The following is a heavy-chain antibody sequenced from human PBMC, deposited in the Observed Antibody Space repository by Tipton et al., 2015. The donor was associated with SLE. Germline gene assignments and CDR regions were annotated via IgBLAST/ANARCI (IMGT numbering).Heavy chain of an antibody. CDR2: ISGSGGST. Sequence: SLRLSCAASGFTFSSYGMHWVRQAPGKGLEWVSAISGSGGSTYYADSVKGRFTISRDNSKNTLYLQMNSLRAEDTAVYYCAKDGGYSYDQGAFDIWGQGTMVTVSS. CDR3: AKDGGYSYDQGAFDI. V-gene: IGHV3-23*01. J-gene: IGHJ3*02. CDR1: GFTFSSYG. D-gene: IGHD5-18*01.